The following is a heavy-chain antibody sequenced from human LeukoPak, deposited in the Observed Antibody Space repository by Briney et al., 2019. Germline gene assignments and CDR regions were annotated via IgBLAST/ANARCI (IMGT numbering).Heavy chain of an antibody. CDR2: ISYDGSNK. V-gene: IGHV3-30*18. D-gene: IGHD2-15*01. Sequence: GRSLRLSCAASGFTFSSYGMHWAREAPDKGLEGVAVISYDGSNKYYADSVKGRFTISRDNSKNTLYLQMNSLKAEDTAVYYCAKVGWRGINYYYYYGMDVWGKGTTVTVSS. J-gene: IGHJ6*04. CDR1: GFTFSSYG. CDR3: AKVGWRGINYYYYYGMDV.